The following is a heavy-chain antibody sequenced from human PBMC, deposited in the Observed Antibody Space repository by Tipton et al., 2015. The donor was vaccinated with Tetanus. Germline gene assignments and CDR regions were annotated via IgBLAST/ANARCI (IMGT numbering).Heavy chain of an antibody. CDR1: GFTFSSYS. CDR3: AKGGTIMIWNYYFDS. J-gene: IGHJ4*02. Sequence: SLRLSCAASGFTFSSYSMNWVRQAPGKGLEWVSSISSSSSYIYYADSVKGRFTISRDNAKNSLYLQMNSLRAEDTAVYYCAKGGTIMIWNYYFDSWGQGTLVTVSS. D-gene: IGHD3-16*01. V-gene: IGHV3-21*04. CDR2: ISSSSSYI.